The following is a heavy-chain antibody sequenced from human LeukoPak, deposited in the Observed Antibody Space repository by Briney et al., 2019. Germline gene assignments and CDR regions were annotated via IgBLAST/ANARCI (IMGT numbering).Heavy chain of an antibody. CDR2: ISGSGGST. CDR1: GFTFSSYA. D-gene: IGHD3-3*01. V-gene: IGHV3-23*01. Sequence: GGSLRLSCAASGFTFSSYAMSWVRQAPGKGLEWVSAISGSGGSTYYADSVKGRFTISRDNSKNTLYLQMNSLRAEDTAVYYCAKEFYDFWSGYPNPLDYWGQGTLVTVSS. CDR3: AKEFYDFWSGYPNPLDY. J-gene: IGHJ4*02.